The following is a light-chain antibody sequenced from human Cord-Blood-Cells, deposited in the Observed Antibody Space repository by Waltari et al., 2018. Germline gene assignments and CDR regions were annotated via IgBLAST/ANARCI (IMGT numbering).Light chain of an antibody. CDR3: QQYYSTPYS. CDR2: WAS. Sequence: DIVMTQSPDSLAVSLGARATINCKSSQSVLYSSNNKNYLAWYQQKPAQPPKLRIYWASTRESGVPDRFRGSGSGTDFTLTISSRQAEDVAVYYCQQYYSTPYSGGRGIKLEIK. V-gene: IGKV4-1*01. CDR1: QSVLYSSNNKNY. J-gene: IGKJ2*03.